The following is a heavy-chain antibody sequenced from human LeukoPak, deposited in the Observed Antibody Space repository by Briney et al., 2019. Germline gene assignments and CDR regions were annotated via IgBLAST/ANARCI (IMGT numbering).Heavy chain of an antibody. CDR2: ISSSSSYI. J-gene: IGHJ4*02. CDR3: AGPFFAFDDSGYYPFDY. CDR1: GFTFSSYS. V-gene: IGHV3-21*01. Sequence: PGGSLRLSCAASGFTFSSYSMNWVRQAPGKGLEWVSSISSSSSYIYHADSVKGRVTISRDNAKNSLYLRMNCLRAEDTAGYYCAGPFFAFDDSGYYPFDYWGQGTLVTVSS. D-gene: IGHD3-22*01.